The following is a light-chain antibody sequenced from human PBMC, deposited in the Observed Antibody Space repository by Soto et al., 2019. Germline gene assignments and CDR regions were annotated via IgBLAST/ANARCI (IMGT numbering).Light chain of an antibody. CDR3: MQAIQTPWT. CDR1: QSLLHSNGYNY. Sequence: EIVMTQSPLSLPVTPGEPAYISCRSSQSLLHSNGYNYLDWYRQQLGQSPQLVIYLGSNRAYGVPDRFSGRGSGTDITLKISRVEAEDVGVYYCMQAIQTPWTFGQGTKVEIK. J-gene: IGKJ1*01. V-gene: IGKV2-28*01. CDR2: LGS.